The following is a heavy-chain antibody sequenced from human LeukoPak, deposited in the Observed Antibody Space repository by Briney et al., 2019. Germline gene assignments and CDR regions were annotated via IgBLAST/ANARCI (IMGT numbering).Heavy chain of an antibody. Sequence: GGSLRLSCAASGFTFSSYAMSWVRQAPGKGLEWVSAISGSGGSTYYADSVKGRFTISRDNSKNTLYLQMNSLRAEDTAVYYCAKVPGELGCSSTSCYTRNYFDYWGQGTLVTVSS. CDR1: GFTFSSYA. D-gene: IGHD2-2*02. CDR3: AKVPGELGCSSTSCYTRNYFDY. V-gene: IGHV3-23*01. CDR2: ISGSGGST. J-gene: IGHJ4*02.